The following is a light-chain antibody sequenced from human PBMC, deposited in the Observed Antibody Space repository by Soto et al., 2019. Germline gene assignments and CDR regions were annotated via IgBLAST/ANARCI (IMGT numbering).Light chain of an antibody. J-gene: IGKJ2*01. CDR3: QQYGSSPPYT. CDR1: QSVSSSY. Sequence: EIVLTQSPGTLSLSPGERATLACRASQSVSSSYLAWYQQKPGQAPRLLIDGASSRATGIPDRFSGSGSGTDFTLTISRLEPEDFAVYYCQQYGSSPPYTFGQGNPLEIK. V-gene: IGKV3-20*01. CDR2: GAS.